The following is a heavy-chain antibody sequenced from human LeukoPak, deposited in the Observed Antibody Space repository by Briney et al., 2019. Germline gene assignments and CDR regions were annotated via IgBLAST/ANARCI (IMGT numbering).Heavy chain of an antibody. D-gene: IGHD3-10*01. CDR3: ARDGVGDFGAFDI. CDR2: IIPIFGTA. CDR1: GGTFSSYA. J-gene: IGHJ3*02. Sequence: SVKVSCKASGGTFSSYAISWVRQAPGQGLEWMGGIIPIFGTANYAQKFRGRVTITADESTSTAYMELSSLRSEDTAVYYCARDGVGDFGAFDIWGQGIIVTVSS. V-gene: IGHV1-69*01.